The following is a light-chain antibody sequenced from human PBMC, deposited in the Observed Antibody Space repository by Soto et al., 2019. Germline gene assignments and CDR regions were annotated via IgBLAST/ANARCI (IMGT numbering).Light chain of an antibody. V-gene: IGKV4-1*01. J-gene: IGKJ4*01. Sequence: DFVMTQSPDSLAVSLGEMATINCRSSESVFYSSNNKNYLAWYQQRPGQPPRLLIYWASTRQSGVPDRFSGSGSGTDFTLTISSVQAEDVAVYYCQQYYDSPITFGGGTRVEIK. CDR1: ESVFYSSNNKNY. CDR2: WAS. CDR3: QQYYDSPIT.